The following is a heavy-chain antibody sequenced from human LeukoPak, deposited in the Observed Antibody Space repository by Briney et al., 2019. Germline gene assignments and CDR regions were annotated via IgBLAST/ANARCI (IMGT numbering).Heavy chain of an antibody. CDR3: ARVRGGPIRGAAFGY. J-gene: IGHJ4*02. CDR1: GVSIRSAGYS. V-gene: IGHV4-31*11. Sequence: KSSETLSLTCAVSGVSIRSAGYSYYWIRQHPGKGLEWIGHVYYSGSTSYNPSLKSRVAMSIDPSKNQFSLNLTSVTAADTAVYFCARVRGGPIRGAAFGYWGQGTLVTVSS. CDR2: VYYSGST. D-gene: IGHD2-15*01.